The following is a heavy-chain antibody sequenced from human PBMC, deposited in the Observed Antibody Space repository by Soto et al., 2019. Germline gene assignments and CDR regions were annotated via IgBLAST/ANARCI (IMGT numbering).Heavy chain of an antibody. CDR3: ARGWGYCSSTSCSFDAFDI. CDR2: ISYDGSNK. V-gene: IGHV3-30-3*01. Sequence: GGSLRLSCAASGFTFSSYAMHWVRQAPGKGLEWVAVISYDGSNKYYADSVKGRFTTSRDNSKNTLYLQMNSLRAEDTAVYYCARGWGYCSSTSCSFDAFDIWGQGTMVTVSS. J-gene: IGHJ3*02. CDR1: GFTFSSYA. D-gene: IGHD2-2*01.